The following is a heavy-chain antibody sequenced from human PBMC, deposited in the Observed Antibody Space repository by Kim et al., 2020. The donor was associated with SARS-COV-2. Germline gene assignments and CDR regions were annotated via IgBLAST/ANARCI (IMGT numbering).Heavy chain of an antibody. CDR1: GFTFTNYA. CDR3: ARGDWFDS. V-gene: IGHV7-4-1*02. CDR2: LNTNTGNP. Sequence: ASVKVSCKASGFTFTNYAMNWVRQAPGQGLEWMGWLNTNTGNPTYARGFTGRFVFSLDTSVRTAFLQINSLKAEDTAVYFCARGDWFDSWGQGTLVTVSS. J-gene: IGHJ5*01.